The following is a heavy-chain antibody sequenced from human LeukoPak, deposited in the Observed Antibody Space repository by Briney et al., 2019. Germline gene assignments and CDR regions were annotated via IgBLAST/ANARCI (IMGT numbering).Heavy chain of an antibody. V-gene: IGHV3-74*01. J-gene: IGHJ4*02. Sequence: EGSLRLSCAVSGFXFSNYRMQWVRQAPGKGLVWVSHINNDGSSRNYAESVKGRFTISRDNAKNTLYLQMNSLRAEDTAVYYCARESWAGFDYWGQGTLVTVSS. CDR2: INNDGSSR. D-gene: IGHD3/OR15-3a*01. CDR1: GFXFSNYR. CDR3: ARESWAGFDY.